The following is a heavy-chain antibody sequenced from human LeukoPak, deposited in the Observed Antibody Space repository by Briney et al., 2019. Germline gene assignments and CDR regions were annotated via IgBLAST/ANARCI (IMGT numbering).Heavy chain of an antibody. Sequence: GGSLRLSCAASGFTDSSNYMSWVRQAPGKGLEWVSLIYSGGSTYYADSVEGRFTISRDNSKNTLYLQMNSLRAEDTAVYYCARFNYYDSSGFYSFDYWGQGTLVTVSS. J-gene: IGHJ4*02. CDR2: IYSGGST. D-gene: IGHD3-22*01. CDR1: GFTDSSNY. CDR3: ARFNYYDSSGFYSFDY. V-gene: IGHV3-66*01.